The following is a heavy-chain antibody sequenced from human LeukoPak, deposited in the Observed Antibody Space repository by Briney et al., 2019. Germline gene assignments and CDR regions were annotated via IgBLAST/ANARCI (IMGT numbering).Heavy chain of an antibody. CDR1: GGTFSSYA. CDR3: ARANCSSTSCYRGRFDY. CDR2: IIPIFGTA. V-gene: IGHV1-69*13. Sequence: SVKVSCKASGGTFSSYAISWVRQAPGQGLEWMGGIIPIFGTANYAQKFQGRVTITADESTSTAYMELSSLRSEDTAVYYCARANCSSTSCYRGRFDYWGQGTLVTVSS. D-gene: IGHD2-2*01. J-gene: IGHJ4*02.